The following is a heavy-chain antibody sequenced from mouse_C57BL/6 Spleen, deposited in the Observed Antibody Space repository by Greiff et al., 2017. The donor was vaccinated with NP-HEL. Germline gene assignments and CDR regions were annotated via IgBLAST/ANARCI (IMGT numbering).Heavy chain of an antibody. D-gene: IGHD1-1*01. CDR3: ARDPTTTVVVHYAMDY. J-gene: IGHJ4*01. CDR1: GYLFTDYN. CDR2: INPNYGTT. Sequence: EVQGVESGPELVKPGASVKISCKASGYLFTDYNMNWVKQSNGKSLEWIGVINPNYGTTSYNQKFKGKATLTVDQSSSTAYMQLNSLTSEDSAVYYCARDPTTTVVVHYAMDYWGQGTSVTVSS. V-gene: IGHV1-39*01.